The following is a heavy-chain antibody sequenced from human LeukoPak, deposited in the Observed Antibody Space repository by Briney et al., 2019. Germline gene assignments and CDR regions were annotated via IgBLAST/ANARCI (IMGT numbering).Heavy chain of an antibody. CDR3: ARDLRCASGSYKGYFDY. Sequence: PGGSLRLSCAASGFTFSSYALHWVRQAPGKGLEWVAVMSCDGTTKYYADSVKGRFTISRDNSKNTLYLQMNSLRVEDTAVYYCARDLRCASGSYKGYFDYWGREPWSPSPQ. D-gene: IGHD3-10*01. J-gene: IGHJ4*02. CDR2: MSCDGTTK. CDR1: GFTFSSYA. V-gene: IGHV3-30-3*01.